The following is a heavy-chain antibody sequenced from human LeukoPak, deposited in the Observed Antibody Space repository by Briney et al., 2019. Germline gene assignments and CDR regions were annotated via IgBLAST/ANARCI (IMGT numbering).Heavy chain of an antibody. D-gene: IGHD2-15*01. J-gene: IGHJ5*02. CDR1: GYTFTNYG. Sequence: GASVKVSCKASGYTFTNYGISWVRQAPGQGLEWMGWISTYNGKTNYAQKLQGRVTMTTDTSTSTAYMELRSLRSDDTAVYYCARDYLYCSGGSCYRWFDPWGQGTLVTVSS. V-gene: IGHV1-18*01. CDR3: ARDYLYCSGGSCYRWFDP. CDR2: ISTYNGKT.